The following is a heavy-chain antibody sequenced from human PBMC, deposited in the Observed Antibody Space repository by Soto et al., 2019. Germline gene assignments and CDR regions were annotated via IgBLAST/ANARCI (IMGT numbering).Heavy chain of an antibody. J-gene: IGHJ5*02. D-gene: IGHD7-27*01. CDR1: GGSVSSSTYY. CDR3: ARQDVRAWGRFDP. CDR2: IYYSGIT. Sequence: LSLTCTVSGGSVSSSTYYWGWIRQPPGKGLEWIGTIYYSGITYYNPSLQSRVTISVDTSKNQFSLGLSFVTAADAALYFCARQDVRAWGRFDPWGQGTLVTVSS. V-gene: IGHV4-39*01.